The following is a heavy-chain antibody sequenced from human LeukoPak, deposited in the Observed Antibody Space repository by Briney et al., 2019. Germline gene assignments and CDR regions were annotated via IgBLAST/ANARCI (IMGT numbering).Heavy chain of an antibody. V-gene: IGHV3-30-3*01. CDR1: GFTFSSYA. D-gene: IGHD1-26*01. CDR3: ARGRVGATDYFDY. Sequence: GMALRLSCAASGFTFSSYAMHWVRQAPGKGLEWVAVISYDGSNKYYADSVKGRFTISRDNSKNTLYLQMNSLRAEDTAVYYCARGRVGATDYFDYWGQGTLVTVSS. J-gene: IGHJ4*02. CDR2: ISYDGSNK.